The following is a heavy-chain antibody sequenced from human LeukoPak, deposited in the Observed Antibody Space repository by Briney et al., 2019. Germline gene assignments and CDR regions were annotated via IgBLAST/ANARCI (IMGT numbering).Heavy chain of an antibody. V-gene: IGHV4-59*01. CDR3: ARDSVSGRDYEYWYFDL. CDR2: IYYSGNT. CDR1: GGSIRNYY. Sequence: SETLSLTCTVSGGSIRNYYWNWIRQPPGKGLEWIGYIYYSGNTNYNPSLKSRVTISVDTSKNQFSLKLSSVTAADTAVYYCARDSVSGRDYEYWYFDLWGRGTLVTVSS. D-gene: IGHD4-17*01. J-gene: IGHJ2*01.